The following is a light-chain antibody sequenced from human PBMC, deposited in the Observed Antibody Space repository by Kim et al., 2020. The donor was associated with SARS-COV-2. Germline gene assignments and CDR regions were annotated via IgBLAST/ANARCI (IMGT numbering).Light chain of an antibody. Sequence: SPGERATLSCRASQSVSSSYLAWYQQKPGQAPRLLIYCASSRATGIPDRFSGSGSGTDFTLTISRLEPEDFAVYYCQQYGSSPGTFGQGTKVDIK. CDR1: QSVSSSY. J-gene: IGKJ1*01. CDR3: QQYGSSPGT. CDR2: CAS. V-gene: IGKV3-20*01.